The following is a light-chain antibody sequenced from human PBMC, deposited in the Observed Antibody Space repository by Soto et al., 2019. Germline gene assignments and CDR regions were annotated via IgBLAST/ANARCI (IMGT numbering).Light chain of an antibody. J-gene: IGKJ3*01. V-gene: IGKV3-11*01. CDR2: DAS. CDR3: QQRSNWPPEVT. Sequence: EIVLTQSPDTLSLSPGERATLSCRASHSVSSSLAWYQQKPVQAPRLLIYDASNRDTGIPARFSGSGSGTDFTLTISSLEPEDFAVYYCQQRSNWPPEVTFGPGTKVDIK. CDR1: HSVSSS.